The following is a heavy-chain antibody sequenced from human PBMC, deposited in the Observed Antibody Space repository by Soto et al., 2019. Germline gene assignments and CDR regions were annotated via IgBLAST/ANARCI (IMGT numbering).Heavy chain of an antibody. Sequence: QITLKESGPTLVKPTQTLTLTCTFSGFSLSTHGVGVGWVRQPAGKALEWLALIYWDDDKRYSASLNSRLTITKDTSKNLVVLTMTNMEPVDTATYYCAHAMLYCTGGSCSTWFDSWGQGTLVTVSS. CDR3: AHAMLYCTGGSCSTWFDS. CDR2: IYWDDDK. V-gene: IGHV2-5*02. J-gene: IGHJ5*01. D-gene: IGHD2-15*01. CDR1: GFSLSTHGVG.